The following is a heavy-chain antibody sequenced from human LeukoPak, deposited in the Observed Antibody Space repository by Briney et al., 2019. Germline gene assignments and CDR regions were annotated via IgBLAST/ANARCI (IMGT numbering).Heavy chain of an antibody. CDR1: GYTFTSYG. CDR2: ISAYNGNT. CDR3: ARITIFGVVPTPYGMDV. Sequence: SVKVSCKASGYTFTSYGISWVRQAPGQGLEWMGWISAYNGNTNYAQKLQGRVTMTTDTSTSTAYMELRSLRSDDTAVYYCARITIFGVVPTPYGMDVWGQGTTVTVSS. V-gene: IGHV1-18*01. D-gene: IGHD3-3*01. J-gene: IGHJ6*02.